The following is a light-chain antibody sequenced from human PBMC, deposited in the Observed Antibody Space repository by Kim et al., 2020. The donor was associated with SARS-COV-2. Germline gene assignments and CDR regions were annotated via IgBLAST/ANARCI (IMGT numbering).Light chain of an antibody. CDR2: DVS. Sequence: QSALTQPRSVSGSPGQSVTISCTGTSSDVGGYNYVSWYQQHPGKAPKLMIYDVSKRPSGVPDRFSGSKSGNTASLTISGLLAEDEADYYCCSYAGSYTLYVFGTGTKVTVL. CDR3: CSYAGSYTLYV. CDR1: SSDVGGYNY. J-gene: IGLJ1*01. V-gene: IGLV2-11*01.